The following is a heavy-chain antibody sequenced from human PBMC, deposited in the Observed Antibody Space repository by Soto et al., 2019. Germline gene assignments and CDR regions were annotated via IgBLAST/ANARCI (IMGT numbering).Heavy chain of an antibody. CDR2: INPSGGST. D-gene: IGHD3-10*01. CDR1: GYTFTSYY. Sequence: ASVKVSCKASGYTFTSYYMHWVRQAPGQGLEWMGIINPSGGSTSYAQKFQGRVTMTRDTSTSTVYMELSSLRSEDTAVYYCARDGAVRGVITAGMDVWGQGTTVTVSS. V-gene: IGHV1-46*01. CDR3: ARDGAVRGVITAGMDV. J-gene: IGHJ6*02.